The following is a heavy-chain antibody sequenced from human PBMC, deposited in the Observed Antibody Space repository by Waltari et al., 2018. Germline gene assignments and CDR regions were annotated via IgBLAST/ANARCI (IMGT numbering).Heavy chain of an antibody. V-gene: IGHV4-39*07. CDR2: IYYSGST. CDR3: AREGMRIYDYIWGSYRPHYFGY. CDR1: GGSISSSSYY. Sequence: QLQLQESGPGLVKPSETLSLTCTVSGGSISSSSYYWGWIRQPPGKGLEWIGSIYYSGSTYYNPSLKSRVTISVDTSKNQFSLKLSSVTAADTAVYYCAREGMRIYDYIWGSYRPHYFGYWGQGTLVTVSS. J-gene: IGHJ4*02. D-gene: IGHD3-16*02.